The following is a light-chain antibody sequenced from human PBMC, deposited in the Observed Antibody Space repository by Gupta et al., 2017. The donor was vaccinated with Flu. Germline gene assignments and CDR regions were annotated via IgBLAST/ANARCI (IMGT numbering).Light chain of an antibody. CDR3: QQYDSYPWT. Sequence: TGDRVTITCRASQGISSYLAWYQQKPGKAPKLLIYAASTLQSGVPSRFSGSGSGTDFTLTISCLQSEDFATYYCQQYDSYPWTFGQGTKVEIK. CDR1: QGISSY. CDR2: AAS. V-gene: IGKV1-8*01. J-gene: IGKJ1*01.